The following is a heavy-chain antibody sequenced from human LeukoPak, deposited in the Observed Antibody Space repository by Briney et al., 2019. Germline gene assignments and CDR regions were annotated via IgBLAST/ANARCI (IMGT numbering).Heavy chain of an antibody. J-gene: IGHJ3*02. CDR1: GFTFSSYW. Sequence: PGGSLRLSCAASGFTFSSYWMSWVRQAPGKGLEWVAVISYDGSNKYYADSVKGRFTISRDNSKNTLYLQMSSLRAEDTAVYYCASEYYDSSGYSGRHDAFDIWGQGTMVTVSS. V-gene: IGHV3-30-3*01. D-gene: IGHD3-22*01. CDR2: ISYDGSNK. CDR3: ASEYYDSSGYSGRHDAFDI.